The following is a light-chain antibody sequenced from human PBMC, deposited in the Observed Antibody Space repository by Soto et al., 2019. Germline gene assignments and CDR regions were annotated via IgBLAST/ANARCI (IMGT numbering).Light chain of an antibody. CDR1: SSDVGGYNY. CDR2: DVS. CDR3: CSYAGNTLVV. V-gene: IGLV2-11*01. Sequence: QSALTQPRSVSGSPGQSVTISCTGTSSDVGGYNYVSWYQQNPGKAPKLMIYDVSKRPSGVSDRFSGSKSANTASLIISGLQAEDEADYYCCSYAGNTLVVFGGGTKVPVL. J-gene: IGLJ2*01.